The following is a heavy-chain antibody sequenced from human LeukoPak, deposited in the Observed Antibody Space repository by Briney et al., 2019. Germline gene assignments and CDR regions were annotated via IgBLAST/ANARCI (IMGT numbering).Heavy chain of an antibody. D-gene: IGHD6-13*01. CDR1: AGSFSGYY. J-gene: IGHJ5*02. Sequence: ETLSLTCAVYAGSFSGYYWSWIRQPPGKGLEWIGEINHSGSTNYNPSLKSRVTISVDTSKNQFSLKLSSVTAADTAVYYCARGQQLVRHWFDPWGQGTLVTVSS. CDR2: INHSGST. V-gene: IGHV4-34*01. CDR3: ARGQQLVRHWFDP.